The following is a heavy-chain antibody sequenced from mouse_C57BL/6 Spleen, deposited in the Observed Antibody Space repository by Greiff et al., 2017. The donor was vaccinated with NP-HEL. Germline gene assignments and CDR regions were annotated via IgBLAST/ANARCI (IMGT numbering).Heavy chain of an antibody. D-gene: IGHD3-2*01. Sequence: VQLKESGAELVRPGASVKLSCTASGFNIKDDYMHWVKQRPEQGLEWIGWIDPENGDTEYASKFQGKATITADTSSNTAYLQLSSLTSEDTAVYYCTTETAGAWFAYWGQGTLVTVSA. CDR2: IDPENGDT. CDR1: GFNIKDDY. CDR3: TTETAGAWFAY. J-gene: IGHJ3*01. V-gene: IGHV14-4*01.